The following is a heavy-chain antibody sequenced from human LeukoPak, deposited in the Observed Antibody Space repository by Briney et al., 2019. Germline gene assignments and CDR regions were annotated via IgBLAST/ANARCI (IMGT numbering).Heavy chain of an antibody. V-gene: IGHV1-24*01. D-gene: IGHD3-10*01. CDR3: ARELLTYYYGSGRDYYFDY. J-gene: IGHJ4*02. CDR2: FDPEDGET. Sequence: ASVKVSCKVSGYTLTELSMHWVRQAPGKGLEWMGGFDPEDGETIYAQKFQGRVTITADKSTSTAYMELSSLRSEDTAVYYCARELLTYYYGSGRDYYFDYWGQGTLVTVSS. CDR1: GYTLTELS.